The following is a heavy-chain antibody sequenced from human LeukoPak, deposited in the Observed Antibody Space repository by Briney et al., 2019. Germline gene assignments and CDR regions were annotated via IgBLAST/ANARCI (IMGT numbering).Heavy chain of an antibody. J-gene: IGHJ4*02. CDR3: ATSSDWAFDH. Sequence: GGSLRLSCGASGFTFRNSWMTWVRQAPRKGLEWVANIRPDGGQEQYADSLEGRITISRDNVRNSLFLQLNSLRTEDTAVYFCATSSDWAFDHWGQGTLVTVSS. D-gene: IGHD6-19*01. V-gene: IGHV3-7*01. CDR1: GFTFRNSW. CDR2: IRPDGGQE.